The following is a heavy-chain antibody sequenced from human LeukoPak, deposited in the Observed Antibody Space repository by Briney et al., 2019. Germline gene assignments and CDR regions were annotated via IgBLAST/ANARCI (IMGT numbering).Heavy chain of an antibody. D-gene: IGHD4-17*01. Sequence: AGSLRLSCTASGFTFSSYSMSWIRQGPGTGLEWVSAISGSGDTTFYADSVKGRFTISRDNSKKTLYLQVNRLRAEDTAVYFCAKELTTERTPGVDSWGQGTLVIVSS. CDR1: GFTFSSYS. V-gene: IGHV3-23*01. CDR2: ISGSGDTT. CDR3: AKELTTERTPGVDS. J-gene: IGHJ4*02.